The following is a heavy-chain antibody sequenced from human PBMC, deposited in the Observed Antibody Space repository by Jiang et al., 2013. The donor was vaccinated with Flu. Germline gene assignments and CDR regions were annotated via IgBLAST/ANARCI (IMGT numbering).Heavy chain of an antibody. CDR1: GHTFTDYC. D-gene: IGHD3-10*01. V-gene: IGHV1-69-2*01. J-gene: IGHJ6*02. CDR2: IDPEDGET. Sequence: VQSGAEVRMPGATVKISCKVSGHTFTDYCIHWVKQAPGKGPEWMGLIDPEDGETIYAEKFQGRAAITADTSTDTSYMELSSLRSEDTATYYCATDVKWRLVETEPQYYYAMAEWGLGTTVTVSS. CDR3: ATDVKWRLVETEPQYYYAMAE.